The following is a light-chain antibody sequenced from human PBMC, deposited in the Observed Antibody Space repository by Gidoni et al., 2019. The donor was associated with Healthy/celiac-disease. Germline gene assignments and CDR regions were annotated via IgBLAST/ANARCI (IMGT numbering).Light chain of an antibody. Sequence: ERVLTQSPGTLSLSPGARATLSCRASQSVSSSYLAWYQQKPGQAPRLLIYGASSRATGIPDRFSGSGSGTDFTLTISRLEPEDFAVYYCQQYGSSLLTFGGGTKVEIK. V-gene: IGKV3-20*01. CDR1: QSVSSSY. CDR3: QQYGSSLLT. CDR2: GAS. J-gene: IGKJ4*01.